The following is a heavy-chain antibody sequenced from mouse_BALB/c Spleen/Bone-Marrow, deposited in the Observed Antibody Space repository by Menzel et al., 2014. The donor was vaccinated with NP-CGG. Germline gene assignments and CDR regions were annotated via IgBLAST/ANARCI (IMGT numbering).Heavy chain of an antibody. D-gene: IGHD2-14*01. CDR1: GYTFTSYW. J-gene: IGHJ2*01. CDR2: INPSNGRT. Sequence: QVQLQQSGAELVKPGASVKLSCKASGYTFTSYWMHWGKQRPGQGLEWIGEINPSNGRTNYNEKFKSKATLTVDKSSSTAYMQLSSLTSEDSAVYYCARHYRYDGPFDYWGQGTTLTVSS. CDR3: ARHYRYDGPFDY. V-gene: IGHV1S81*02.